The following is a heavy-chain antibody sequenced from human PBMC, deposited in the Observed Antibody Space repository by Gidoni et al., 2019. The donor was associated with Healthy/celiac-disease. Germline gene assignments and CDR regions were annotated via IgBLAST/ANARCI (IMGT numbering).Heavy chain of an antibody. CDR2: ISYDGSNK. D-gene: IGHD6-6*01. CDR3: ARDRRQLVYYYYGMDV. CDR1: GFTFSSYA. V-gene: IGHV3-30-3*01. Sequence: QVQLVESGGGVVQPGRYLRLSCAAPGFTFSSYAMHWVRQAPGKGLEWVAVISYDGSNKYYADSVNGRFTISRDNSKNTLYLQMNSLRAEDTAVYYCARDRRQLVYYYYGMDVWGQGTTVTVSS. J-gene: IGHJ6*02.